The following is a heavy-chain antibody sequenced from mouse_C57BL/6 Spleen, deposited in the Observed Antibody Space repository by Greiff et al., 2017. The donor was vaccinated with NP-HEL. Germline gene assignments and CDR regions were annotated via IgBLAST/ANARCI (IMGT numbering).Heavy chain of an antibody. CDR3: ARGGTGTGFAY. D-gene: IGHD4-1*01. CDR2: IDPSDSYT. J-gene: IGHJ3*01. V-gene: IGHV1-50*01. Sequence: VQLQQSGAELVKPGASVKLSCKASGYTFTSYWMQWVKQRPGQGLEWIGEIDPSDSYTNYNQKFKSKATLTVDTSSSTAYMQLSSLPSEDSAVYYCARGGTGTGFAYWGQRTLVTVSA. CDR1: GYTFTSYW.